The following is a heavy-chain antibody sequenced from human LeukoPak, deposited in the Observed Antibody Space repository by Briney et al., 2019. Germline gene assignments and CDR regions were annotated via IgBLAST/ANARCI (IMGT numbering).Heavy chain of an antibody. CDR1: GFTFSSYA. CDR3: ARGLRQGYYYGMDV. Sequence: AGGSLRLSCAASGFTFSSYAMHWVRQAPGKGLEWVAVISYGGSNKYYADSVKGRFTISRDNSKNTLYLQMNSLRAEDTAVYYCARGLRQGYYYGMDVWGQGTTVTVSS. V-gene: IGHV3-30-3*01. CDR2: ISYGGSNK. J-gene: IGHJ6*02.